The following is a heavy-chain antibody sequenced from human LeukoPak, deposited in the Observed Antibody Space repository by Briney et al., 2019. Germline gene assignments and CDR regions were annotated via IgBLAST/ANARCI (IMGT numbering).Heavy chain of an antibody. J-gene: IGHJ5*02. CDR3: ARSSSSWYKPNWFDP. V-gene: IGHV4-34*01. CDR2: INHSGST. Sequence: PSETLSLTCAVYGGSFSGYYWSWIRQPPGKGLEWIGEINHSGSTNYNPSLKSRVTISVDTSKNQFSLKLSSVTAADTAVYYCARSSSSWYKPNWFDPWGQGTLVTVSS. CDR1: GGSFSGYY. D-gene: IGHD6-13*01.